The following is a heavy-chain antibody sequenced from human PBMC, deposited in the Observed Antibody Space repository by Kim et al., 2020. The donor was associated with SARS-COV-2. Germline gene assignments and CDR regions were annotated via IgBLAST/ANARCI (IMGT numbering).Heavy chain of an antibody. CDR3: ARVFRGVSYYYYFYGMDV. Sequence: SETLSLTCAVYGGSFSGYYWSWIRQPPGKGLEWIGEINHSGSTNYNPSLKSRVTISVDTSKNQFSLKLSSVTAADTAVYYCARVFRGVSYYYYFYGMDVWGQGTTVTGSS. CDR2: INHSGST. D-gene: IGHD3-10*01. J-gene: IGHJ6*02. CDR1: GGSFSGYY. V-gene: IGHV4-34*01.